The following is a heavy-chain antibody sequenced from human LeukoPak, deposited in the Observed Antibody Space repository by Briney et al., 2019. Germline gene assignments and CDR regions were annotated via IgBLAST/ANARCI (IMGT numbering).Heavy chain of an antibody. D-gene: IGHD2-15*01. J-gene: IGHJ4*02. CDR2: ISHDGSNT. CDR3: ARDRRYCSGSSCSLRGYFDD. V-gene: IGHV3-30*04. Sequence: PGRSLRLSCVASRFTFRSYAMHWVRQAPGKGLQWVAVISHDGSNTYYADSVKGRFTISRDNSKNTLYLQMSSLRAEDTAVYHCARDRRYCSGSSCSLRGYFDDWGQGTLVTVSS. CDR1: RFTFRSYA.